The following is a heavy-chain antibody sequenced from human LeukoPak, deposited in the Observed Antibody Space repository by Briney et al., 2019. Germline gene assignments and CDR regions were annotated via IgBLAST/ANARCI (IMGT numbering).Heavy chain of an antibody. CDR2: ISCSGINK. D-gene: IGHD3-3*02. CDR3: VREDIRLHFFDD. CDR1: GFTFSSYG. J-gene: IGHJ4*01. Sequence: QPGGSLRLSCAASGFTFSSYGMNWVRQAPGRGLEWVSFISCSGINKYYADSVKGRFTISRDHAKNSLYLQMNSLRAEETAVYYCVREDIRLHFFDDWGQGTPVTVSS. V-gene: IGHV3-48*03.